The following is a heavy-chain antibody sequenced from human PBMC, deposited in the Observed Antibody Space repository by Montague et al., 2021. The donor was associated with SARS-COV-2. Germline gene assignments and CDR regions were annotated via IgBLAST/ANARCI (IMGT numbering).Heavy chain of an antibody. V-gene: IGHV4-34*01. CDR2: INHSGST. J-gene: IGHJ6*03. CDR3: ARGVRQLGVRYYYYYIDV. Sequence: SETLSLTCAVYGGSFSGYYWSWIRQPPGKGLEWIGEINHSGSTDYNPSLKSRVTISMDTSKNQFSLKLGSVTAADTAVYYCARGVRQLGVRYYYYYIDVWDKGTTVTVSS. D-gene: IGHD6-6*01. CDR1: GGSFSGYY.